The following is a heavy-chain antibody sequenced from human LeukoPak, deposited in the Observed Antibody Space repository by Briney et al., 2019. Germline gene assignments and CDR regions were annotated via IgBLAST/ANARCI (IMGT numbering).Heavy chain of an antibody. CDR2: IIPILGIA. Sequence: SVKVSCKASGGTFSSYAISWVRQAPGQGLEWMGRIIPILGIANYAQKFQGRVTITADKSTSTAYMELSSLRSEDTAVYYCARVLQRGYSGYDLVGYFDYWGQGTLVTVSS. CDR1: GGTFSSYA. CDR3: ARVLQRGYSGYDLVGYFDY. V-gene: IGHV1-69*04. J-gene: IGHJ4*02. D-gene: IGHD5-12*01.